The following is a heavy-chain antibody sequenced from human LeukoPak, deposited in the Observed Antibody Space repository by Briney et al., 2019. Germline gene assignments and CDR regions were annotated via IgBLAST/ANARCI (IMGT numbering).Heavy chain of an antibody. J-gene: IGHJ3*02. Sequence: GGSLRLSCAASGFTFSDYYISWIRQAPGKGLEWVSYVSTSGSTIYYADSVKGRFTISRDNAKNSLYPQMNSLRAEDTAVYYCARAHSLGYYDILTGLGAFDIWGQGTMVTVSS. D-gene: IGHD3-9*01. V-gene: IGHV3-11*04. CDR1: GFTFSDYY. CDR2: VSTSGSTI. CDR3: ARAHSLGYYDILTGLGAFDI.